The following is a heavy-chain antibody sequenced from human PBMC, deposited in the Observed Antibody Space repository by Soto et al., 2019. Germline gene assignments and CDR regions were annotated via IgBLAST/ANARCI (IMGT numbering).Heavy chain of an antibody. Sequence: EVQLLESGGGLVQPGGSPRLSCAASGFTFGTNAMNWVRQAPGKGLQWVSSINYSGSDTHYADSVKGRFTISRDNSENTLHLQMNSLRAEDTAVYYCAKRGSSFFDSWGQGTLVTVSS. CDR2: INYSGSDT. CDR1: GFTFGTNA. D-gene: IGHD6-6*01. CDR3: AKRGSSFFDS. J-gene: IGHJ4*02. V-gene: IGHV3-23*01.